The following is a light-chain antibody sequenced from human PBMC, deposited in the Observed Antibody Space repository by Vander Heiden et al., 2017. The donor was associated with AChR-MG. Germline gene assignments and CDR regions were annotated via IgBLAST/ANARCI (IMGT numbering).Light chain of an antibody. CDR2: GNT. Sequence: QSVLTQPPSVSAAPGQRVTISCTGSSSNIGAIYDVHWYQQLPGTAPKLLIYGNTNRPSGVPDRFSGSKSGTSASLAIAGLQAEDEADYYCQSYDSSLTAAVFGGGTKLTVL. CDR3: QSYDSSLTAAV. J-gene: IGLJ2*01. CDR1: SSNIGAIYD. V-gene: IGLV1-40*01.